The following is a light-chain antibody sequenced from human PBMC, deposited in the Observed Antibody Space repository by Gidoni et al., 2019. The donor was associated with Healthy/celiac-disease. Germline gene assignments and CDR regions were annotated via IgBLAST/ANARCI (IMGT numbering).Light chain of an antibody. CDR1: QSVSSN. Sequence: EIVMTQSPAPLSVSPGERATLSCRASQSVSSNLAWYQQKPGQAPRLLTYGASTRATGITAGCRGSGSGKESTLTIRSLQYEDFAVYDCQQYNNWPRTFGQGTKVEIK. V-gene: IGKV3-15*01. CDR3: QQYNNWPRT. J-gene: IGKJ1*01. CDR2: GAS.